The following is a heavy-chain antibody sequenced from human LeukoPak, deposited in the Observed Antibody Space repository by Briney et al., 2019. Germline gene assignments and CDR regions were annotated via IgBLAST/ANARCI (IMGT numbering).Heavy chain of an antibody. D-gene: IGHD3-22*01. CDR3: ARDPGPDSLITFDI. CDR1: GYTFTSYG. Sequence: GASVKVSCKASGYTFTSYGISWVRQAPGQGLEWMGWISAYNGNTNYAQKLQGRVTMTTDTSTSTAYMGLRSLRSDDTAVYYCARDPGPDSLITFDIWGQGTMVTVSS. V-gene: IGHV1-18*01. J-gene: IGHJ3*02. CDR2: ISAYNGNT.